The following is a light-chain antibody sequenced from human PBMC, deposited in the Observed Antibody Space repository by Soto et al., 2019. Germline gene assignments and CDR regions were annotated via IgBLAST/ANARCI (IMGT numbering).Light chain of an antibody. CDR3: QQYNNWPQT. V-gene: IGKV3-15*01. CDR2: DIS. J-gene: IGKJ1*01. CDR1: QTVSRN. Sequence: EVVMTQSPATLSVSPGERATLSCRASQTVSRNLAWYQQRPGQAPRLLIYDISNRAAGVPARFSGSGSETEFTLTIRSLQSEDFAVYYCQQYNNWPQTFGQGTKVDIK.